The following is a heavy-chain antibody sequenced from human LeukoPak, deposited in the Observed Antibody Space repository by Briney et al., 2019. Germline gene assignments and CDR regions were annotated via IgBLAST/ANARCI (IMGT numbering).Heavy chain of an antibody. CDR1: GGSFSGYY. Sequence: SETLSLTCAVSGGSFSGYYWSWIRQPPGKGLEWIGEINHSGSTNYNPSLKSRVTISVDTSKNQFSLKLSSVTAADTAVYYCARDYQLLLGGRFDYWGQGTLVTVSS. J-gene: IGHJ4*02. V-gene: IGHV4-34*01. CDR2: INHSGST. D-gene: IGHD2-2*01. CDR3: ARDYQLLLGGRFDY.